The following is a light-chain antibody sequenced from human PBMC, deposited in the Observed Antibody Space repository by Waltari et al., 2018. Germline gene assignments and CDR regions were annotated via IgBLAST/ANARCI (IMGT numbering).Light chain of an antibody. CDR2: DNN. CDR3: ATWDNSLSEVV. CDR1: SSNMGHYY. J-gene: IGLJ2*01. V-gene: IGLV1-51*01. Sequence: QSVLTQPPSVSAAPGQKVTISCSGRSSNMGHYYVSWYHQLPGTAPKLLIYDNNKRPSGIPDRFSASKSGTSATLGITGLQIGDEADYYCATWDNSLSEVVFGGGTKLTVL.